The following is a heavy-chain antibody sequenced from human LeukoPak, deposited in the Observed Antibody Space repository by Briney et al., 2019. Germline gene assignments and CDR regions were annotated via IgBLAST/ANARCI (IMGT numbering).Heavy chain of an antibody. CDR2: IYHSGNP. CDR1: GGSIRGYY. V-gene: IGHV4-59*01. D-gene: IGHD2-21*01. CDR3: ARDVPETYSDRWFDP. Sequence: SETLSLTCSVSGGSIRGYYWSWIRQPPGQGLEWVGYIYHSGNPIYNPSLKSRVTISVDSSKNQFFLTLNSVTAADTAVYYCARDVPETYSDRWFDPWGQGILVIVSS. J-gene: IGHJ5*02.